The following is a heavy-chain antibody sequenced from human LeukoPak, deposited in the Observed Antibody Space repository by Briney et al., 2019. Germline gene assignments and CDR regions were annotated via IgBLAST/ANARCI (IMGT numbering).Heavy chain of an antibody. Sequence: GGSLRLSCAASGFTFSTYGMHWVRQAPGKGLEWVAFIRSDGINKYYTDSVKGRFTISRDNAKKSLYLQMNSLRAEDTAVYYCARVLGSYALDYWGQGTLVTVSS. CDR1: GFTFSTYG. D-gene: IGHD3-10*01. V-gene: IGHV3-30*02. CDR2: IRSDGINK. J-gene: IGHJ4*02. CDR3: ARVLGSYALDY.